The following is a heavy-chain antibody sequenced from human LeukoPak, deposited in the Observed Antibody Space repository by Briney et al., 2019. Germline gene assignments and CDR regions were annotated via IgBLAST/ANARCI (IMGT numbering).Heavy chain of an antibody. CDR3: ARGIVGATLFDY. CDR1: GGSISSSSYY. Sequence: PSETLSLTCTVSGGSISSSSYYWGWIRQPPGKGLEWIGSIYYSGSTYYNPSLKSRVTISVDTSKNQFSLKLSSVTAADTAVYYCARGIVGATLFDYWGQGTLVTVSS. J-gene: IGHJ4*02. D-gene: IGHD1-26*01. CDR2: IYYSGST. V-gene: IGHV4-39*01.